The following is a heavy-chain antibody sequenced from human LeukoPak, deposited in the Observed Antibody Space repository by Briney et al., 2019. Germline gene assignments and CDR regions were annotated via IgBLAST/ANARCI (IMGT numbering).Heavy chain of an antibody. CDR3: ARDLRRGSSSWYVSGGDY. Sequence: ASVKVSCKASGYTFTSHSISWVRQAPGQGLECMGWISGYNGNTNYAQKLQGRVSMTTDTSTSTAYMELRSLRSDDTAVYYCARDLRRGSSSWYVSGGDYWGQGTLVTVSS. J-gene: IGHJ4*02. CDR2: ISGYNGNT. CDR1: GYTFTSHS. V-gene: IGHV1-18*01. D-gene: IGHD6-13*01.